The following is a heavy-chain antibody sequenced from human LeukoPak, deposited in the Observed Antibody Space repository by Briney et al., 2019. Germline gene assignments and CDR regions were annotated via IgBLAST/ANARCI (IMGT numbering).Heavy chain of an antibody. D-gene: IGHD3-10*01. CDR3: ARDRYYYGSGSADY. J-gene: IGHJ4*02. Sequence: GASVKVSCKASGGTFSSYAISWVRQAPGQGLEWMGRFIPILGIANYAQKFQGRVTITADKSTSTAYMELSSLRSEDTAVYYCARDRYYYGSGSADYWGQGTLVTVSS. V-gene: IGHV1-69*04. CDR1: GGTFSSYA. CDR2: FIPILGIA.